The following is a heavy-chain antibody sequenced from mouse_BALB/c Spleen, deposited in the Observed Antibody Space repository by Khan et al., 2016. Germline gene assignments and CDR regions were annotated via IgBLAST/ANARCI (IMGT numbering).Heavy chain of an antibody. V-gene: IGHV1-61*01. J-gene: IGHJ2*01. CDR3: AKGVRRGSNCFDC. CDR1: GYTFTSYW. CDR2: IDPSDSET. Sequence: QVQLQQSGAELVRPGASVKLSCKASGYTFTSYWMNWVKQRPGQGLEWIGMIDPSDSETHYNQMFKDKATLTVDKSSSTAYMQLSSLSSEDSAVDSCAKGVRRGSNCFDCWDQGTTLPVSS.